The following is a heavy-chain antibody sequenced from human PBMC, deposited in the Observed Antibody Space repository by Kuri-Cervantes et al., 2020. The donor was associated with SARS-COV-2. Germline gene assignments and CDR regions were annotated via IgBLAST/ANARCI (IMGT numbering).Heavy chain of an antibody. D-gene: IGHD6-6*01. CDR1: GFTFSSYS. Sequence: GGSLRLSCAASGFTFSSYSMNWVRQAPGKGLEWVSYISSSSSTIYYADSVKGRFTISRDNAKNTLYLQMNSLRAEDTAVYYCAKGLGYYYGMDVWGQGTTVTVSS. CDR3: AKGLGYYYGMDV. CDR2: ISSSSSTI. V-gene: IGHV3-48*01. J-gene: IGHJ6*02.